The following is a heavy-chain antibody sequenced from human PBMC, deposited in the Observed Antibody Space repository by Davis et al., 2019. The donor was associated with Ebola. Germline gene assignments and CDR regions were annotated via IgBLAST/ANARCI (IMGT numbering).Heavy chain of an antibody. D-gene: IGHD6-13*01. CDR3: ARQLAGGGY. Sequence: GESLKISCAASGFTFSTYWMHWVRQAPGKGLVWVAHINSDGSSTGYADSVKGRFTISRDNAKNSLYLQMNSLRAEDTAVYYCARQLAGGGYWGQGTLVTVSS. CDR2: INSDGSST. V-gene: IGHV3-74*01. CDR1: GFTFSTYW. J-gene: IGHJ4*02.